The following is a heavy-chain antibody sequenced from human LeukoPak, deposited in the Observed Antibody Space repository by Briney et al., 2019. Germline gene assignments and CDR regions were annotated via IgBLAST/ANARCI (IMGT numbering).Heavy chain of an antibody. CDR2: IVSSGSTI. CDR3: ATSVVPAALDAFDI. CDR1: GFTFSSYA. V-gene: IGHV3-48*04. Sequence: GRSLRLSCAASGFTFSSYAMHWVRQAPGKGLEWVSYIVSSGSTIYYADSVKGRFTISRDNAKNSLYLQMNSLRAEDTAVYYCATSVVPAALDAFDIWGQGTMVTVSS. J-gene: IGHJ3*02. D-gene: IGHD2-2*01.